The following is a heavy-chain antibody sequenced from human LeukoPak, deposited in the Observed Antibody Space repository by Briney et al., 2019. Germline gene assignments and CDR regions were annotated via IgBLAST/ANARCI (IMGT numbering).Heavy chain of an antibody. CDR3: ARDVGRSYDLDY. CDR2: ISAYNGNT. CDR1: GYTFTSYG. V-gene: IGHV1-18*01. Sequence: ASVKVSCKASGYTFTSYGISWVRQAPGQGLEWMGWISAYNGNTDYAQSLQGRVTMTIDTSTSTVYMELRSLRSDDTAVYYCARDVGRSYDLDYWGQGALVTVSS. D-gene: IGHD3-16*01. J-gene: IGHJ4*02.